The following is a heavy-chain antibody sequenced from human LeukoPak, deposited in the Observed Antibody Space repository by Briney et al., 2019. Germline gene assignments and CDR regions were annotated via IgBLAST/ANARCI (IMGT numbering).Heavy chain of an antibody. Sequence: PSETLSLTCGVSGYSISSGYYWGRIRPPPGKGLEWIGSIYLSGSTYYNPSLKSRVTISVDTSKNQLSLKLSSLTAADTAVYYCARHEYSGSYYGLSWFDPWGQGTLVTVSS. CDR3: ARHEYSGSYYGLSWFDP. J-gene: IGHJ5*02. V-gene: IGHV4-38-2*01. CDR1: GYSISSGYY. D-gene: IGHD1-26*01. CDR2: IYLSGST.